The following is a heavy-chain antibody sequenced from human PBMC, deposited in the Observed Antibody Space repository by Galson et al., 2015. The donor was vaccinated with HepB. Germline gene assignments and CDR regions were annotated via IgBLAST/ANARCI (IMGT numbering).Heavy chain of an antibody. CDR2: ITPIFGTA. V-gene: IGHV1-69*13. Sequence: SVKVSCKASGGTFSTYTISWVRQAPGQGLEWMGGITPIFGTANYAQKFQGRATITADESTSTAYMELSSLRSEDTAVYYCAREGMAAPSNPVDYWGQGTLVTVSS. CDR1: GGTFSTYT. J-gene: IGHJ4*02. D-gene: IGHD6-13*01. CDR3: AREGMAAPSNPVDY.